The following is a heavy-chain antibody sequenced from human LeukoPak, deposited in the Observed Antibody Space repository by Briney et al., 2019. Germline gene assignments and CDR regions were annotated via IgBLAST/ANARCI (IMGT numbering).Heavy chain of an antibody. CDR2: ISSSGSTI. J-gene: IGHJ6*03. V-gene: IGHV3-48*03. D-gene: IGHD3-22*01. Sequence: PGGSLRLSCAASGFTFSSYEMNWVRQAPGKGLEWVSYISSSGSTIYYADSVKGRFTISRDNSKNTLYLQMNSLRAEDTAVYYCARGVSSGYYYYYYYMDVWGKGTTVTVSS. CDR3: ARGVSSGYYYYYYYMDV. CDR1: GFTFSSYE.